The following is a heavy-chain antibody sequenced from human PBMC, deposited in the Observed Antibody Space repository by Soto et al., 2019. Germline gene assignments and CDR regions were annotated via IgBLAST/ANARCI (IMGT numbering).Heavy chain of an antibody. Sequence: SETLSLTCTVSGGSISSYYWSWIRQPPGKGLEWIGYIYYSGSTNYNPSLKSRVTISVDTSKNQFSLKLSSVTAADTAVYYCARRSHNWNDGAFDIWGQGTMVTV. CDR3: ARRSHNWNDGAFDI. D-gene: IGHD1-1*01. J-gene: IGHJ3*02. CDR1: GGSISSYY. CDR2: IYYSGST. V-gene: IGHV4-59*08.